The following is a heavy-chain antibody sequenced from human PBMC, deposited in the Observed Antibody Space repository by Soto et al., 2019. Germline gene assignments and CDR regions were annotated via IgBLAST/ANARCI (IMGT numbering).Heavy chain of an antibody. J-gene: IGHJ4*02. V-gene: IGHV4-61*01. CDR1: GGSVSSGSYY. D-gene: IGHD6-19*01. CDR2: IYYMGST. CDR3: ARSPIAVAGTFNY. Sequence: SETLSLTCTVSGGSVSSGSYYWSWIRQPPGKGLEWIGYIYYMGSTNYNPSLKSRVTISVDTSKNQFSLKLSSVTAADTAVYYCARSPIAVAGTFNYWGQGTLVTVSS.